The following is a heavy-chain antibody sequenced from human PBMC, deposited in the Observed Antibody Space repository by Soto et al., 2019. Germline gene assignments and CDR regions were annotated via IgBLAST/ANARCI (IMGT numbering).Heavy chain of an antibody. J-gene: IGHJ6*02. V-gene: IGHV3-23*01. CDR1: GFTFSSYA. CDR3: AKQQGPGTPYYYAMDV. CDR2: IRGSGDRA. D-gene: IGHD1-1*01. Sequence: PGGSLRLSCAASGFTFSSYAMSGVRQAPGKGLEWVSVIRGSGDRAYYADSVKGRFTISRDNSKNTLYMQMNTLRAEDTAVYYCAKQQGPGTPYYYAMDVWGQGTTVTVSS.